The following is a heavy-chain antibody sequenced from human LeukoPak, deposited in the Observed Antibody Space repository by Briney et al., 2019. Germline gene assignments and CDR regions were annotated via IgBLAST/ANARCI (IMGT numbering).Heavy chain of an antibody. CDR2: IYRSGST. V-gene: IGHV4-4*02. CDR3: ARGIAAAGTAY. D-gene: IGHD6-13*01. CDR1: GGSVTTSNW. Sequence: SGTLSLTCAVSGGSVTTSNWWSWVRQPPGKGLEWIGEIYRSGSTNYNPSLKSRVTISVDTSKIQFSLKLSSVTAADTAVYYCARGIAAAGTAYWGQGPLVTVSS. J-gene: IGHJ4*02.